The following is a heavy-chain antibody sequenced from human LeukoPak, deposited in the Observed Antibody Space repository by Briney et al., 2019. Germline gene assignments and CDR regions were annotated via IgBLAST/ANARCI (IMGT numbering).Heavy chain of an antibody. V-gene: IGHV1-2*02. CDR3: ARDASGYDP. J-gene: IGHJ5*02. D-gene: IGHD5-12*01. Sequence: ASVKVSCKASGYXFTAFYIHWVRQAPGQGFEWMGWINPNSGVTNYAHKFQGRVTMSRDTSISTAYMELNRLRSDDTAVYYCARDASGYDPWGQGTLVTVSS. CDR2: INPNSGVT. CDR1: GYXFTAFY.